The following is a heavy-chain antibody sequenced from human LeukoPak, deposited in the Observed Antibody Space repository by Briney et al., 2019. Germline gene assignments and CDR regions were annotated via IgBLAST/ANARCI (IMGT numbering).Heavy chain of an antibody. CDR2: IYYSGST. V-gene: IGHV4-39*01. CDR1: GDSISSSYYY. D-gene: IGHD4-17*01. CDR3: ARQEVDYGAPAGFHN. J-gene: IGHJ4*02. Sequence: SETLSLTCTVSGDSISSSYYYWAWIRQPPGKGLEYIGNIYYSGSTYYNPSLKSRVTISVDTSKNQFSVNLSSVTAAGTAVYYCARQEVDYGAPAGFHNWGQGTLVTVSS.